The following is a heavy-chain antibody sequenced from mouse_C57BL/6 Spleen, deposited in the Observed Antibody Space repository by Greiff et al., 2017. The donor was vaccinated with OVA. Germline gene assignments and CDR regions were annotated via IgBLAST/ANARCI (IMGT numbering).Heavy chain of an antibody. J-gene: IGHJ1*03. CDR2: INPNNGGT. CDR1: GYTFTDYY. CDR3: AIPGWYFDV. V-gene: IGHV1-26*01. Sequence: VQLQQSGPELVKPGASVKISCKASGYTFTDYYMNWVKQSHGKSLEWIGDINPNNGGTSYNQKFKGKATLTVDKSSSTAYMELRSLTSEDSAVYYCAIPGWYFDVWGTGTTVTVSS.